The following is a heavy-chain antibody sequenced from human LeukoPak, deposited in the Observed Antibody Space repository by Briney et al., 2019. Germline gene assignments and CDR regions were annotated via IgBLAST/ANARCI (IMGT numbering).Heavy chain of an antibody. Sequence: GGSLRLSCAASGSTFSSYGMHWVRQAPGKGLEWVAFIRYDGSNKYYADSVKGRFTISRDNSKNTLYLQMNSLRAEDTAVYYCAKPYYYDSSGYLDYRGHGTLVTVSS. D-gene: IGHD3-22*01. V-gene: IGHV3-30*02. J-gene: IGHJ4*01. CDR3: AKPYYYDSSGYLDY. CDR1: GSTFSSYG. CDR2: IRYDGSNK.